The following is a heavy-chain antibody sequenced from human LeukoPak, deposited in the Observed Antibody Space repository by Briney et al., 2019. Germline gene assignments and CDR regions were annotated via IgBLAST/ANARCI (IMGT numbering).Heavy chain of an antibody. Sequence: PGRSLRLSCAASGFTFDDYAMHWVRQAPGKGLEWVSGISWNSGSIGYADSVKGRFTISRDNAKNSLYLQMNSLRAEDTALYYCAKDIRSITMVRGVNGNWYFDLWGRGTLVTVSS. CDR1: GFTFDDYA. CDR3: AKDIRSITMVRGVNGNWYFDL. J-gene: IGHJ2*01. CDR2: ISWNSGSI. D-gene: IGHD3-10*01. V-gene: IGHV3-9*01.